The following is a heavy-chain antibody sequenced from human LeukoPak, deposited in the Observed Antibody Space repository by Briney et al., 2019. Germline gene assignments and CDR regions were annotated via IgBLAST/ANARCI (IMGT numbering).Heavy chain of an antibody. Sequence: PGGSLRLSCAASGFTVNDNYMSWVRQAPGKGLEWISVIYRSGDTYYADSVKGRFTVSRDNDQNTLYLQLNSLRPEDTAVYYCARDRVKSDDILTGYPHYYYYFYVDVWGKGTVVTVSS. J-gene: IGHJ6*03. D-gene: IGHD3-9*01. CDR3: ARDRVKSDDILTGYPHYYYYFYVDV. CDR1: GFTVNDNY. V-gene: IGHV3-66*03. CDR2: IYRSGDT.